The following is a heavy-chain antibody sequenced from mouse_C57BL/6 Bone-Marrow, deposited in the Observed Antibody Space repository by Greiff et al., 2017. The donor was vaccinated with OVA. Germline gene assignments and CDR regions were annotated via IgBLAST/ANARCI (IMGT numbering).Heavy chain of an antibody. Sequence: QVQLQQSGAELVRPGTSVKVSCKASGYAFTNYLIEWVKQRPGQGLEWIGVINPGSGGTNYNEKFKGKATLTADKSSSTAYMQLSSLTSEDSAVYFCARWGEYDWYFGGWGTGPTVTVS. CDR1: GYAFTNYL. J-gene: IGHJ1*03. V-gene: IGHV1-54*01. CDR3: ARWGEYDWYFGG. CDR2: INPGSGGT. D-gene: IGHD5-1*01.